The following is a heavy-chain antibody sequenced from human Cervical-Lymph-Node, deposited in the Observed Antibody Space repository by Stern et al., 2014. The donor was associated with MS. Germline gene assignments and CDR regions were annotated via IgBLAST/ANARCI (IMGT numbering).Heavy chain of an antibody. CDR3: AAEPGPEESTETGGSLGYYFDY. V-gene: IGHV1-58*01. J-gene: IGHJ4*02. Sequence: VKLGESGPEVKKAGTSVKVSCKASGFKFSRTAVEGGRQTRGQSLERIGWSVVGSGNENSDPNFQARGEINRDMSTNKDYMDGGSLRSEDAAIYYCAAEPGPEESTETGGSLGYYFDYWGQGTLVIVSS. D-gene: IGHD2-8*02. CDR1: GFKFSRTA. CDR2: SVVGSGNE.